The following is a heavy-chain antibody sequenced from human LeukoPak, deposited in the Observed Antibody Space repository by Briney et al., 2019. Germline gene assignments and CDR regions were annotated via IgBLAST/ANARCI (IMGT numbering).Heavy chain of an antibody. J-gene: IGHJ4*02. D-gene: IGHD4-17*01. V-gene: IGHV4-34*01. CDR3: ARVSDDYGDYGYFDY. Sequence: SETLSLTCAVYGGSFSGYYWSWIRQPPRKGLEWIGEINHSASTNYNPSLKSRVTISVDTSKNQFSLKLSSVTAAATAVYYCARVSDDYGDYGYFDYWGQGTLVTVSS. CDR1: GGSFSGYY. CDR2: INHSAST.